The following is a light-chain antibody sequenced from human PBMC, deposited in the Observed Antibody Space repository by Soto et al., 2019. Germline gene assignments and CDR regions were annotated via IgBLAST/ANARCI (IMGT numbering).Light chain of an antibody. CDR2: LGS. V-gene: IGKV2-28*01. Sequence: DIVLTQSPLSLPVTAGEPASISCTSSQSPLHRNGYNYLDWYLQKPGQFPQFLAYLGSNRASGVPDRCSGSGSGTDFTLKISRVAAEDVGIYYCVQALQTSLSFGGGTMVDLK. CDR3: VQALQTSLS. CDR1: QSPLHRNGYNY. J-gene: IGKJ4*01.